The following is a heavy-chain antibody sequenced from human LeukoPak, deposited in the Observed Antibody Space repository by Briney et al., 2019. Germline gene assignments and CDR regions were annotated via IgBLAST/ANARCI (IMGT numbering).Heavy chain of an antibody. D-gene: IGHD6-19*01. CDR3: ARAYKDRSLAGKKEFFQH. J-gene: IGHJ1*01. V-gene: IGHV3-9*01. CDR2: ISWNSGTI. CDR1: GFTFDNYA. Sequence: AGRSLRLSCAASGFTFDNYAMNWVRQVPGKGLEWISLISWNSGTIGYADSVKGRFTISRDNANNFLYLQTNSLRAEDTALYYCARAYKDRSLAGKKEFFQHWGQGTLVTVSS.